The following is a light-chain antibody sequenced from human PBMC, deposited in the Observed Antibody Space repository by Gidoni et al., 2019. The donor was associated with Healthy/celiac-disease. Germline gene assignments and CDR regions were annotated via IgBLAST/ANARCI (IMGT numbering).Light chain of an antibody. V-gene: IGKV1-33*01. Sequence: DIQMTQSPSPLSASVGDRVTITCQARQDISNYLNWYQQKPGKAPKLLIYDASNLETGVPSRFSGSGSGTDFTFTISSLQPEDIATYYCQQYDNLPVFGPGTKVDIK. CDR2: DAS. CDR1: QDISNY. J-gene: IGKJ3*01. CDR3: QQYDNLPV.